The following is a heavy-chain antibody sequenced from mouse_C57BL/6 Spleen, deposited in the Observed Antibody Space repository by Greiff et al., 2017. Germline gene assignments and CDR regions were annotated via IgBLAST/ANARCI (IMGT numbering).Heavy chain of an antibody. CDR3: ARGLFTTVVAGGYFDV. CDR1: SYTFTSYW. J-gene: IGHJ1*03. CDR2: IDPSDSYT. D-gene: IGHD1-1*01. V-gene: IGHV1-69*01. Sequence: QVQLQQPGAELVMPGASVKLSCKASSYTFTSYWMHWVKQRPGQGLEWIGEIDPSDSYTNYNQKFKGKSTLTVDKSSSTAYMQLSSLTSEDSAVYYCARGLFTTVVAGGYFDVGGTGTTVTGSS.